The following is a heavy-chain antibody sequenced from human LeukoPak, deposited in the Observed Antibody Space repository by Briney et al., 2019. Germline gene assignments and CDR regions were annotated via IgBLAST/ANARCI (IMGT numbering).Heavy chain of an antibody. Sequence: GASVKVSCKASGYTFIDHYFNWVRQAPGQGPEWMGRINVKSGATDYAQKFQGRVTVTRDTSISTAYMELSSLRSDDTAVYYCARVGRESSTGWLDYWGQGTLVTVSS. CDR1: GYTFIDHY. CDR3: ARVGRESSTGWLDY. CDR2: INVKSGAT. J-gene: IGHJ4*02. D-gene: IGHD6-19*01. V-gene: IGHV1-2*06.